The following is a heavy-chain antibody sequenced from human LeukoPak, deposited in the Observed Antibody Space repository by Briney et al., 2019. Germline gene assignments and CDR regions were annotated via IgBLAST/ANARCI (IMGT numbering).Heavy chain of an antibody. CDR3: AREAQIRYFDWFNAFDI. CDR2: IKQDGSEK. V-gene: IGHV3-7*01. D-gene: IGHD3-9*01. J-gene: IGHJ3*02. CDR1: GFTFSSYW. Sequence: GGSLRLSCAASGFTFSSYWMSWVRQAPGKGLEWVANIKQDGSEKYYVDSVKGRFTISRDNAKNSLYLQMSSLRAEDTAVYYCAREAQIRYFDWFNAFDIWGQGTMVTVSS.